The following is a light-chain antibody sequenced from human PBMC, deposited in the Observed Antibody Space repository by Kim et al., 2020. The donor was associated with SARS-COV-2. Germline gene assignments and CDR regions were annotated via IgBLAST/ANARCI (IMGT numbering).Light chain of an antibody. CDR2: DVS. CDR3: NSRTSTSTWV. J-gene: IGLJ3*02. V-gene: IGLV2-14*03. Sequence: YNYVSWYQHHPGKVPKLIIYDVSRRPSGISRRFSGSKSGSTASLTISGLQAEDEADYYCNSRTSTSTWVFGGGTQLTVL. CDR1: YNY.